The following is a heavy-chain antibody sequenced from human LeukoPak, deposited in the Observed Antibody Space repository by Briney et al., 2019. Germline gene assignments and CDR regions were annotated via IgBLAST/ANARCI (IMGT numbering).Heavy chain of an antibody. V-gene: IGHV1-18*01. CDR3: ATTSDTAMVTFDP. CDR2: ISAYNGNT. Sequence: ASVKVSCRASGYTFTSYGISWVRQAPGQGLEWMGWISAYNGNTNYAQKLQGRVTMTTDTSTSTAYMELRSLRSDDTAVYYCATTSDTAMVTFDPWGQGTLVTVSS. J-gene: IGHJ5*02. CDR1: GYTFTSYG. D-gene: IGHD5-18*01.